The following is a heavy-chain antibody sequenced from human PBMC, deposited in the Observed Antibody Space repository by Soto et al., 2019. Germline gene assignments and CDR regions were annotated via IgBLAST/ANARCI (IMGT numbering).Heavy chain of an antibody. CDR3: ARRQLRYGMDV. J-gene: IGHJ6*02. V-gene: IGHV4-39*01. CDR1: GGSISSSSYY. CDR2: IYYSGST. Sequence: SETLSLTCTVSGGSISSSSYYWGWIRQPPGKGLEWIGSIYYSGSTYYNPSLKSRVTISVDTSKNQFSLKLSSVTATDTAVYYGARRQLRYGMDVWGQGTTVTVSS. D-gene: IGHD1-1*01.